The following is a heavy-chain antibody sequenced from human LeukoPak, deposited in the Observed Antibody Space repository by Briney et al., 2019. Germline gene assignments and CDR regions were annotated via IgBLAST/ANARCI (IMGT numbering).Heavy chain of an antibody. V-gene: IGHV1-69*13. CDR2: IIPIFGTA. D-gene: IGHD3-10*01. CDR1: GGTFSSYA. J-gene: IGHJ6*02. Sequence: SVKVSCKASGGTFSSYAISWVRQAPGQGLEWMGGIIPIFGTANYAQKFQGRVTITADESTSTAYMELSSLRSEDTAVYYCARVHSLFMVRGVTPLRYYYGMDVWGQGTTVTVSS. CDR3: ARVHSLFMVRGVTPLRYYYGMDV.